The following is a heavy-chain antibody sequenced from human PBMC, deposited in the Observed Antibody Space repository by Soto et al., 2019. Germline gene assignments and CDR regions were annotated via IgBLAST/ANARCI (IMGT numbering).Heavy chain of an antibody. CDR3: ARDPIVGATPGFDY. CDR1: GFTFSSYS. J-gene: IGHJ4*02. D-gene: IGHD1-26*01. CDR2: ISSSSSYI. Sequence: PGGSLRLSCAASGFTFSSYSMNWVRQAPGKWLEWVSSISSSSSYIYYADSVRGRFTISRDNAKNSLYLQMNSLRAEDTAVYYCARDPIVGATPGFDYWGQGXLVTVFS. V-gene: IGHV3-21*01.